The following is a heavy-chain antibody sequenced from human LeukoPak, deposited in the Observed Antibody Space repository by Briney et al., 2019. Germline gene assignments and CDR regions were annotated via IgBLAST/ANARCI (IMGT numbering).Heavy chain of an antibody. CDR1: GFTFSSYA. J-gene: IGHJ4*02. D-gene: IGHD1-26*01. V-gene: IGHV3-30*04. CDR3: ASSYSGSYYGY. Sequence: GGSLRLSCAASGFTFSSYAMHWVRQAPGKGLEWVAVISYDGSNKYYADSVKGRFTISRDSSKNTLYLQMNSLRAEDTAVYYCASSYSGSYYGYWGQGTLVTVSS. CDR2: ISYDGSNK.